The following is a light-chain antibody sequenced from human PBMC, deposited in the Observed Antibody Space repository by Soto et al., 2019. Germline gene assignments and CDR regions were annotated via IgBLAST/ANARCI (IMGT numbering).Light chain of an antibody. Sequence: NRTAYLSGSPGQSIPISCTGTISDIGAYDYVSWFQQHPGKAPKLMISEVNNRPSGVSNRFSGSKSGNTAYLTISGLQVEDQAEYFRFSFTTTSTHAFGTGTKVTVL. J-gene: IGLJ1*01. CDR1: ISDIGAYDY. V-gene: IGLV2-14*01. CDR2: EVN. CDR3: FSFTTTSTHA.